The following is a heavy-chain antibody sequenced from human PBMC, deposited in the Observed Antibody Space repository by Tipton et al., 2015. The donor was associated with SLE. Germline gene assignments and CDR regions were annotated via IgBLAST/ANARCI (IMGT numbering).Heavy chain of an antibody. Sequence: TLSLTCAVSGYSISSGYYWGWIRQPPGKGLEWIGSVYHSGSTYYNPSLKSRVTISVDTSKNQFSLKLSSVTAADPAVYYCARSGPYWNYGHYFDYWGQGTLVTVSS. CDR2: VYHSGST. J-gene: IGHJ4*02. V-gene: IGHV4-38-2*01. D-gene: IGHD1-7*01. CDR1: GYSISSGYY. CDR3: ARSGPYWNYGHYFDY.